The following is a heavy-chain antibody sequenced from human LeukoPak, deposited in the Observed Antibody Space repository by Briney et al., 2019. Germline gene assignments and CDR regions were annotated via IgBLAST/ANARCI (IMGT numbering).Heavy chain of an antibody. V-gene: IGHV3-30*18. J-gene: IGHJ6*02. CDR2: ISYDGSNK. CDR1: GFTFSSYG. CDR3: AKDSYGMDV. Sequence: GGSPRLSCAASGFTFSSYGMHWVRQAPGKGLEWVAVISYDGSNKYYADSVKGRFTISRDNSKNTLYLQMNSLRAEDTAVYYCAKDSYGMDVWGQGTTVTVSS.